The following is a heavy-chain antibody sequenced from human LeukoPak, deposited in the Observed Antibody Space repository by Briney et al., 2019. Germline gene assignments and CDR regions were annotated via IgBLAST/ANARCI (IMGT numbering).Heavy chain of an antibody. Sequence: PGGSLRLSCAASGFTFSSYSMNWVRQAPGKGLEWVSSISSSSSYIYYADSVKGRFTISRDNAKNSLYLQMNSLRAEDTAFYYCARRTTVTNYYMDVWGKGTTVTVSS. CDR2: ISSSSSYI. J-gene: IGHJ6*03. CDR1: GFTFSSYS. CDR3: ARRTTVTNYYMDV. D-gene: IGHD4-17*01. V-gene: IGHV3-21*04.